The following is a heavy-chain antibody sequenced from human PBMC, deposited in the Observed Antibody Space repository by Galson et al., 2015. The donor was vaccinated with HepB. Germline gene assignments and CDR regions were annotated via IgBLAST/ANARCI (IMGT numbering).Heavy chain of an antibody. CDR1: GGSISSYY. V-gene: IGHV4-4*07. CDR2: IYTSGST. J-gene: IGHJ4*02. Sequence: ETLSLTCTVSGGSISSYYWSWIRQPAGKGLEWIGRIYTSGSTNYNPSLKSRVTMSVDTSKNQFSLKLSSVTAADTAVYYCAREVRNMVDTRYFDYWGQGTLVTVSS. D-gene: IGHD4/OR15-4a*01. CDR3: AREVRNMVDTRYFDY.